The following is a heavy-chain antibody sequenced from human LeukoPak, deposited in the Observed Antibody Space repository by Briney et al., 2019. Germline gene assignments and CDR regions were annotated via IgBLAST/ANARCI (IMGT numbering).Heavy chain of an antibody. V-gene: IGHV4-4*02. D-gene: IGHD6-13*01. J-gene: IGHJ4*02. CDR3: ATEPSIAAAGTSDY. CDR1: GGSIGSSNW. CDR2: IYHSGST. Sequence: SETLSLTCAVSGGSIGSSNWWSWVRQPPGKGLEWIGEIYHSGSTNYNPSLKSRVTISVDKSKNQFSLKLSSVTAADTAVYYCATEPSIAAAGTSDYWGQGTLVTDSS.